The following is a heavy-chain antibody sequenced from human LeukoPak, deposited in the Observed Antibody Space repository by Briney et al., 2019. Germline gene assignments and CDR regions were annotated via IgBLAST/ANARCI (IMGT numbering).Heavy chain of an antibody. CDR3: AKEYDSSGHCDYYFDY. CDR2: ITSSGEAT. D-gene: IGHD3-22*01. V-gene: IGHV3-23*01. CDR1: GFTFSIYA. Sequence: GGSLRLFCDASGFTFSIYAMSWVRQGTGKGLEWFSSITSSGEATYYADSVKGRFTITGDNSRYTLFLQMNSLTAEDTAVYYCAKEYDSSGHCDYYFDYWGQGTLVTVSS. J-gene: IGHJ4*02.